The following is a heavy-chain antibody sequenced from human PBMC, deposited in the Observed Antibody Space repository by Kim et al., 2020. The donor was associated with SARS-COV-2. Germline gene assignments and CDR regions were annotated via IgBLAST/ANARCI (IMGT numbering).Heavy chain of an antibody. V-gene: IGHV4-39*01. J-gene: IGHJ6*02. CDR2: IYYSGST. CDR1: GGSISSSSYY. CDR3: ARQLESCYHYYHYYGMHN. D-gene: IGHD2-21*01. Sequence: SETLSLTCTVSGGSISSSSYYWGWIRQPPGKGLELIGSIYYSGSTYYNPSLKSRVTISVDTSKNQFSLKLSSVTAADTAVYYCARQLESCYHYYHYYGMHNWGQGTTVTISS.